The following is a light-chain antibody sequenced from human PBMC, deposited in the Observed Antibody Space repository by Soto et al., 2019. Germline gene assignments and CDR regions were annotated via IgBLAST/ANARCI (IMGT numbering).Light chain of an antibody. V-gene: IGLV2-14*01. CDR2: DVV. CDR1: SSDVGGFNS. J-gene: IGLJ3*02. Sequence: QSALTQPASVSGSPGQSITISCTGTSSDVGGFNSVSWYQQHPGKAPKLMIYDVVNRPSGVSNRFSGSKSGNTASLTISGLRAEDEANYYCSSYTSSTARMFGGGTKLTVL. CDR3: SSYTSSTARM.